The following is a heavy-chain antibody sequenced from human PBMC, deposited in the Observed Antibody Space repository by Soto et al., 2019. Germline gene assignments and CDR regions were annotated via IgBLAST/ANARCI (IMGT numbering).Heavy chain of an antibody. J-gene: IGHJ6*02. CDR3: ARLAEWEYYDGMDV. V-gene: IGHV3-73*02. D-gene: IGHD1-26*01. Sequence: EVQLVESGGGLVQPGGSLKLSCAVSGFTFSVSAIHWVRQASGKGLEWVGRIRSKADNYATAYGASVKGRCSISRDDSKTTAYLQMSSLNTEDTAVYYCARLAEWEYYDGMDVWGQGTTVTVSS. CDR1: GFTFSVSA. CDR2: IRSKADNYAT.